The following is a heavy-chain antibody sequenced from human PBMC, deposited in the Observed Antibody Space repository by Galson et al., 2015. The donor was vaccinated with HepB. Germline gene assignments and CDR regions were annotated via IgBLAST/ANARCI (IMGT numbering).Heavy chain of an antibody. CDR1: GGTFSSYT. V-gene: IGHV1-69*04. CDR2: IIPILGIA. J-gene: IGHJ4*02. CDR3: ARDRQWLLID. Sequence: SVKVSCKASGGTFSSYTISWVRQAPGQGLEWMGRIIPILGIANYAQKFQGRVTMTTDTSTSTAYMELRSLRSDDTAVYYCARDRQWLLIDWGQGTLVTVSS. D-gene: IGHD5-12*01.